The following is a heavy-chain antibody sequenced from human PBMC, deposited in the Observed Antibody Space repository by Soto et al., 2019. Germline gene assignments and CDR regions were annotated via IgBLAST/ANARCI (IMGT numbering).Heavy chain of an antibody. CDR1: GRSFSGPY. D-gene: IGHD3-16*02. CDR3: ARGPRGSYRYYYGMDV. CDR2: INHSGST. J-gene: IGHJ6*02. V-gene: IGHV4-34*01. Sequence: SETLSLTCAVNGRSFSGPYWSWIRQPPGKGLEWIGEINHSGSTNYNPSLKSRVTISVDTSKNQFSLKLSSVTAADTAVYYCARGPRGSYRYYYGMDVWGQGTTVS.